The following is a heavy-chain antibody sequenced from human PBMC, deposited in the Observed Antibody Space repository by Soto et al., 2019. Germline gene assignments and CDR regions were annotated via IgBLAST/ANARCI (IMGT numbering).Heavy chain of an antibody. CDR2: INHSGST. D-gene: IGHD3-9*01. CDR1: GGSFSGYY. V-gene: IGHV4-34*01. Sequence: SETLSLTCAVYGGSFSGYYWSWIRQPPGKGLEWIGEINHSGSTNYNPSLKSRVTISVDTSKNQFSLKLSSVTAADTAVYYCAGAGGYYDILTGYSAPDYWGQGTLVTVSS. J-gene: IGHJ4*02. CDR3: AGAGGYYDILTGYSAPDY.